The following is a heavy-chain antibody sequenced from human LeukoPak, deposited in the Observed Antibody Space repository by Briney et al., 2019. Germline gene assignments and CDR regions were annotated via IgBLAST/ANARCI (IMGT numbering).Heavy chain of an antibody. CDR2: INPNSGGT. J-gene: IGHJ5*02. CDR3: ARVGIVVVPAARFDP. V-gene: IGHV1-2*02. Sequence: ASVKVSCKASGYTFTGYYMHWVRQAPGQGLEWMGWINPNSGGTNYAQKFQGRVTMTRDTSISTAYMELSRLRSDDTAVYYCARVGIVVVPAARFDPWGQGTLVTVSS. CDR1: GYTFTGYY. D-gene: IGHD2-2*01.